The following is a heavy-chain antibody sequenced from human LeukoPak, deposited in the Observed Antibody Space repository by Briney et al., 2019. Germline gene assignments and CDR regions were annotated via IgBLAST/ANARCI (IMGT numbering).Heavy chain of an antibody. CDR1: GGSISSYY. CDR3: ASLEYQLLYNWFDP. V-gene: IGHV4-59*08. J-gene: IGHJ5*02. CDR2: IYYSGST. D-gene: IGHD2-2*01. Sequence: PSETLSLTCTVSGGSISSYYWSWIRQPPGKGLEWIGYIYYSGSTNYNPSLKSRVTISVDTSKNQFSLKLSSVTAADTAVYYCASLEYQLLYNWFDPWGQGPLVTVSS.